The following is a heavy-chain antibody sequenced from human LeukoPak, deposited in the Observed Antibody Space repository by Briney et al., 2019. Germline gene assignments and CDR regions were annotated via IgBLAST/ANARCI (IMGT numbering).Heavy chain of an antibody. CDR3: ATGVIGLLEWSY. Sequence: ASVKVSCKVSGYTLTELSMHWVRQAPGKGLEWMGGFDPEDGETIYAQKFQGRVTMTEDTSTDTAYMELSSLRSEDTAVYYCATGVIGLLEWSYWGQGTLVTVSS. V-gene: IGHV1-24*01. CDR2: FDPEDGET. J-gene: IGHJ4*02. D-gene: IGHD3-3*01. CDR1: GYTLTELS.